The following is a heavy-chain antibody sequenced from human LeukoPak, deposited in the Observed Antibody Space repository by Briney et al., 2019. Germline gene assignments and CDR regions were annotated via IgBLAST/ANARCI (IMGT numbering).Heavy chain of an antibody. CDR1: GVSFSGYY. J-gene: IGHJ4*02. CDR2: INHSGST. CDR3: ASLAPPAY. Sequence: SETLSLTCAVYGVSFSGYYWSWIRQPPGKGLEWIGEINHSGSTNYNPSLKGRVTISVDTSKNQFSLKLSSVTAADTAVYYCASLAPPAYWGQGTLVTVSS. D-gene: IGHD2-2*01. V-gene: IGHV4-34*01.